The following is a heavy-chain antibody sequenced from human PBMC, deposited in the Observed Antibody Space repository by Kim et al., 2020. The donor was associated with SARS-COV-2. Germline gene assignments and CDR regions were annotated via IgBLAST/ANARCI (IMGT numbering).Heavy chain of an antibody. CDR2: IYYSGST. V-gene: IGHV4-39*01. J-gene: IGHJ4*02. CDR1: GGSISSSSYY. Sequence: SETLSLTCTVSGGSISSSSYYWGWIRQPPGKGLEWIGSIYYSGSTYYNPSLKSRVTISVDTSKNQFSLKLSSVTAADTAVYYCARHSGIEQQLVIPLFDYWGQGTLVTVSS. CDR3: ARHSGIEQQLVIPLFDY. D-gene: IGHD6-13*01.